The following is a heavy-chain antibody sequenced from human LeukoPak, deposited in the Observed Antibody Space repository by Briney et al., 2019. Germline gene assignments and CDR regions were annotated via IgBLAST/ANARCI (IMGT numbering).Heavy chain of an antibody. CDR2: INHSGST. CDR1: GGSFSGYY. CDR3: ARGPWYYDSSGYYRIYYFDY. D-gene: IGHD3-22*01. J-gene: IGHJ4*02. Sequence: SETLSLTCAVYGGSFSGYYWSWIRQPPGKGLEWIGEINHSGSTNYNPSLKSRVTISVDTSKNQFSLKLSSVTAADTAVYYCARGPWYYDSSGYYRIYYFDYWGQGTLVTVYS. V-gene: IGHV4-34*01.